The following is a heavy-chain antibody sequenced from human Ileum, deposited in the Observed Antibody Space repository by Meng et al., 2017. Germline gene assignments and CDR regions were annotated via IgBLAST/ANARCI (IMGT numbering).Heavy chain of an antibody. CDR2: ISSTSGYI. CDR1: GFTFSSYS. CDR3: ASDY. V-gene: IGHV3-21*01. J-gene: IGHJ4*02. Sequence: QVVESGGVLAQLGGSLRLSCAASGFTFSSYSMNWVRQAPGKGLEWVSSISSTSGYIYYADSVKGRFTISRDNAKNSLYLQMNSLRAEDTAVYYCASDYWGQGTLVTVSS.